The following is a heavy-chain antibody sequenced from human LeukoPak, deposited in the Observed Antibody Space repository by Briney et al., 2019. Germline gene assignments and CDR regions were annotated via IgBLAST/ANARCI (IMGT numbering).Heavy chain of an antibody. D-gene: IGHD2-15*01. CDR1: GFDFSGFY. Sequence: PGGSLKLSCAASGFDFSGFYVHWVRQASGRGLEWVGLIRNKPNSYTTVYAASVKGRFTISRDDSKSTAYLQMNSLKAEDTAVYYCTRQECSGGSCSYVDFWGQGTLVTVSS. CDR2: IRNKPNSYTT. CDR3: TRQECSGGSCSYVDF. V-gene: IGHV3-73*01. J-gene: IGHJ4*02.